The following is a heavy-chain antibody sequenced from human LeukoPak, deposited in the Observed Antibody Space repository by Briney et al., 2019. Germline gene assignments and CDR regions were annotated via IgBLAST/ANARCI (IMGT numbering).Heavy chain of an antibody. V-gene: IGHV3-23*01. D-gene: IGHD1-26*01. Sequence: GGSLRLSCAASGFTFSSYAMSWVRQAPGKGLEWVSAISGSGGSTYYADSVKGRFTISRDNSRNTLYLQMNSLRAEDTAVYYCVKDLGRNLGGPGYWGRGTLVTVSS. CDR1: GFTFSSYA. CDR3: VKDLGRNLGGPGY. CDR2: ISGSGGST. J-gene: IGHJ4*02.